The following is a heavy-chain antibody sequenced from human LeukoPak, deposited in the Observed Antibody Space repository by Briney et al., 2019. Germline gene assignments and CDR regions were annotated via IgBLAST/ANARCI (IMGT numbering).Heavy chain of an antibody. J-gene: IGHJ4*02. Sequence: PGGSLRLSCAASGFAFISYAMSWVRQAPGKGLEWVSGISGSGGSTYYADSVKGRFTTSRDNSKNTLYLQMNSLRAEDTAIYYCARYDLFTRPQDYWGQGTLVTVSS. V-gene: IGHV3-23*01. CDR1: GFAFISYA. D-gene: IGHD3-9*01. CDR3: ARYDLFTRPQDY. CDR2: ISGSGGST.